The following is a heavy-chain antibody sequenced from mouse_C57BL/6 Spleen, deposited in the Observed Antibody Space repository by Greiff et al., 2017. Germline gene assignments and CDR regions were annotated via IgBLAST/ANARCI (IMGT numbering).Heavy chain of an antibody. J-gene: IGHJ4*01. CDR2: IYTSDSET. CDR3: ARPSSYDAMYY. V-gene: IGHV1-61*01. D-gene: IGHD1-1*01. CDR1: GYTFTSYW. Sequence: QVQLQQPGAELVRPGSSVKLSCKASGYTFTSYWMDWVKQRPGQGLEWIGNIYTSDSETHYNQKFKDKATLTVDKSSSTAYMQLSSLTSEDSAVYYCARPSSYDAMYYWGQGTSVTASS.